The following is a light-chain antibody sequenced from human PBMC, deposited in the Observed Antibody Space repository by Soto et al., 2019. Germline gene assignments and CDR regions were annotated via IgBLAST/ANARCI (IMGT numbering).Light chain of an antibody. CDR2: AAS. Sequence: EIVLTQSPATLSLSPGERATLSCRASQRVSSYLVWYQHKPGQAPRLLIYAASNRATGIPARFSGSGSGTDFTLTISSLEPDDFAVYYCPQRSNSWTFGQGTKVEIK. V-gene: IGKV3-11*01. CDR3: PQRSNSWT. J-gene: IGKJ1*01. CDR1: QRVSSY.